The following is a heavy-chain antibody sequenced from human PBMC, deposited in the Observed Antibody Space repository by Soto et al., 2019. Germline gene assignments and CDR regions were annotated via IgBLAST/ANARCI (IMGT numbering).Heavy chain of an antibody. Sequence: ASVKVSCKASGYTFTSYGISWVRQAPGQGLEWKGWISAYNGNTNYAQKLQGRVTMTTDTSTSTAYMELRILRSDDTALYYCAKKTMVRGVIIQPLGLWGQGALVTVSS. V-gene: IGHV1-18*01. J-gene: IGHJ1*01. CDR3: AKKTMVRGVIIQPLGL. CDR1: GYTFTSYG. CDR2: ISAYNGNT. D-gene: IGHD3-10*01.